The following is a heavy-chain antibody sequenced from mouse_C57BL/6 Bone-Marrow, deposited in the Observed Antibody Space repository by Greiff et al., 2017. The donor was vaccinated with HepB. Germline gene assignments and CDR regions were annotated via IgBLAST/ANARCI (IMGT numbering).Heavy chain of an antibody. CDR1: GYTFTSYW. CDR3: ARWLLLYYAMDY. CDR2: INPSNGGT. D-gene: IGHD2-3*01. V-gene: IGHV1-53*01. J-gene: IGHJ4*01. Sequence: VQLQQPGAELVKPGASVKLSCKASGYTFTSYWMHWVKQRPGQGLEWIGNINPSNGGTNYNEKFKSKATLTVDKSSSTAYMQLSSLTSEDSAVYYCARWLLLYYAMDYWGQGTSVTVSS.